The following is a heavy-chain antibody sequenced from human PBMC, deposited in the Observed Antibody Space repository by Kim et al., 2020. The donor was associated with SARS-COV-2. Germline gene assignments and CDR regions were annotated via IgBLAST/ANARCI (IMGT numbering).Heavy chain of an antibody. V-gene: IGHV3-7*01. J-gene: IGHJ2*01. CDR2: IKQDGSEK. CDR3: ARGPRYFDL. CDR1: GFTFSTYW. Sequence: GGSLRLSCAASGFTFSTYWMSWVRQAPGKGLEWVANIKQDGSEKYCVDSVKGRFTISSDNAKNSLYLQMISLRAEDTAMYYCARGPRYFDLWGRGTLVTVSS.